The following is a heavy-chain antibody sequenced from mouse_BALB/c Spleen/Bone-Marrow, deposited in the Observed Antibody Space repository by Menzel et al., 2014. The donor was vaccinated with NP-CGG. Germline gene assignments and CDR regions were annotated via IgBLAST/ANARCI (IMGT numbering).Heavy chain of an antibody. J-gene: IGHJ3*01. CDR1: GFSLTSYG. CDR2: IWAGGSI. V-gene: IGHV2-9*02. CDR3: ASSYSGSSQIAY. Sequence: QVQLQQPGPGLVAPSQSLSITCTVSGFSLTSYGVHWVRQPPGKGLEWLGVIWAGGSIIYNSALMSRLSISKDNSKSXVFLKMNSLQTDDTAMYSCASSYSGSSQIAYWGQGTLVTVSA. D-gene: IGHD1-1*01.